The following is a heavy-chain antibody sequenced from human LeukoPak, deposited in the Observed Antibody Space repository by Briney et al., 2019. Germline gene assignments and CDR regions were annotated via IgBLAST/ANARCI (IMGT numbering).Heavy chain of an antibody. CDR2: ISWNSGSI. Sequence: GGSLRLSCAASGFTFDDYAMHWVRQAPGKGLEWVSGISWNSGSIGYADSVKGRFTISRDNAKNSLYLQMNSLRAEDTALYYCAKSEAVWNDEGDYFDYWGQGTLVTVSS. CDR3: AKSEAVWNDEGDYFDY. D-gene: IGHD1-1*01. V-gene: IGHV3-9*01. CDR1: GFTFDDYA. J-gene: IGHJ4*02.